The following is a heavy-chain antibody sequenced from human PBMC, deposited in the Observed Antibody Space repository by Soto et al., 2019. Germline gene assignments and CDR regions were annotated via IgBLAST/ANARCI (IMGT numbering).Heavy chain of an antibody. CDR2: ISAYNGNT. CDR1: GYTFTSYG. Sequence: ASVKVSCKASGYTFTSYGISWVRQAPRQGLEWMGWISAYNGNTNYAQKLQGRVTMTTDTSTSTAYRELRSLRSDDTAVYYCARDRLLGGYDSDHFDYWGQGTLVTVSS. V-gene: IGHV1-18*01. D-gene: IGHD5-12*01. CDR3: ARDRLLGGYDSDHFDY. J-gene: IGHJ4*02.